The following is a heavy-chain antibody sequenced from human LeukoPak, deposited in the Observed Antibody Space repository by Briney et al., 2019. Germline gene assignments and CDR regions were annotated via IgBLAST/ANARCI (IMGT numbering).Heavy chain of an antibody. D-gene: IGHD6-13*01. V-gene: IGHV4-34*01. CDR2: INHSGST. CDR3: ADRGEQQLVTGGY. J-gene: IGHJ4*02. CDR1: GGSFSGYY. Sequence: SETLSLTCAAYGGSFSGYYWSWIRQPPGKGLEWIGEINHSGSTNYNPSLKSRVPISVDTSKNQFSLKLSSVTAADTAVYYCADRGEQQLVTGGYWGQGTLVTVSS.